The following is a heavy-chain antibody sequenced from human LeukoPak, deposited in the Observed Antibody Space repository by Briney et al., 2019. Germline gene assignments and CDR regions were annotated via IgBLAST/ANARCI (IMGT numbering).Heavy chain of an antibody. Sequence: SETLSLTCAVYGGSFSGYYWSWIRQPPGKGLEWIGRIYTSGSTNYNPSLRSRVTISVDTSKNQFSLNLSSVTAADSAVYYCARGITMIDYWGQGTLVTVSS. CDR3: ARGITMIDY. D-gene: IGHD3-22*01. V-gene: IGHV4-59*10. CDR1: GGSFSGYY. J-gene: IGHJ4*02. CDR2: IYTSGST.